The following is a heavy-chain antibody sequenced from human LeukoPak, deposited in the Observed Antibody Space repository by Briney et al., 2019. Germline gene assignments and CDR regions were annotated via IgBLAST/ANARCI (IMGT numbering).Heavy chain of an antibody. CDR1: GFTFSSYW. J-gene: IGHJ4*02. CDR2: INSDGSST. Sequence: PGGSLRLSCAASGFTFSSYWMHWVRQAPGKGLVWVSRINSDGSSTSYADSVKGRFTISRDNAKNSLYLQMNSLRAEDTAVYYCARGPPFGELFFDYWGQGTLVTVSS. V-gene: IGHV3-74*01. CDR3: ARGPPFGELFFDY. D-gene: IGHD3-10*01.